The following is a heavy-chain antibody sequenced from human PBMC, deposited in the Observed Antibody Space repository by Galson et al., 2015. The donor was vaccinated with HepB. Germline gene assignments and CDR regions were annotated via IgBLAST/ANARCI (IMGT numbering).Heavy chain of an antibody. D-gene: IGHD6-13*01. V-gene: IGHV3-11*06. CDR1: GFTFSDYY. Sequence: SLRLSCAASGFTFSDYYMSWIRQAPGKGLEWVSYISSSSSYTNYADSVKGRFTISRDNAKNSLYLQMNSLRAEDTAVYYCAMISGYSSRPEWGQGTLVTVSS. CDR3: AMISGYSSRPE. CDR2: ISSSSSYT. J-gene: IGHJ4*02.